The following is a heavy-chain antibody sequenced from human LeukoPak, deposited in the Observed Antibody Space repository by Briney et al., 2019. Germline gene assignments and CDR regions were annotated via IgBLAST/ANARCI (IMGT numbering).Heavy chain of an antibody. J-gene: IGHJ5*02. CDR1: GCTFTGYY. CDR2: INPNSGGT. Sequence: ASVKVSCKASGCTFTGYYMHWVRQAPGQGLEWMGWINPNSGGTNYAQKFQGRVTMTRDTSISTAYMELSRLRSDDTAVYYCARDPNWNYHWFDPWGQGTLVTVSS. CDR3: ARDPNWNYHWFDP. D-gene: IGHD1-7*01. V-gene: IGHV1-2*02.